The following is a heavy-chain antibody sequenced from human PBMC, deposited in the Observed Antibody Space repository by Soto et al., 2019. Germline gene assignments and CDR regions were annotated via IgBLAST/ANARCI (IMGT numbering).Heavy chain of an antibody. Sequence: SVKVSCKASGGTLSSYTFSWVRQAPGQGLEWMGRMIPNLGVTSYAKKFQGRVTMIVNTSTSTAYMELSSLRSEDTAVYYCARYDIVATRSPDYWGQGTLVTVSS. CDR3: ARYDIVATRSPDY. J-gene: IGHJ4*02. CDR2: MIPNLGVT. CDR1: GGTLSSYT. D-gene: IGHD5-12*01. V-gene: IGHV1-69*02.